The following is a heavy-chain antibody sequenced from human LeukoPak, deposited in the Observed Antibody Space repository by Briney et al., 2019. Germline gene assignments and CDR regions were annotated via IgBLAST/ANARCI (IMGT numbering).Heavy chain of an antibody. D-gene: IGHD2-15*01. V-gene: IGHV1-8*01. CDR3: ARGPLLSMFYYYYMDV. Sequence: ASVKVSCKASGYTFTSYGISWVRQATGQGLEWMGWMNPNSGNTGYAQKFQGRVTITRNTSISTAYMELSSLRSEDTAVYYCARGPLLSMFYYYYMDVWGKGTTVTVSS. CDR2: MNPNSGNT. J-gene: IGHJ6*03. CDR1: GYTFTSYG.